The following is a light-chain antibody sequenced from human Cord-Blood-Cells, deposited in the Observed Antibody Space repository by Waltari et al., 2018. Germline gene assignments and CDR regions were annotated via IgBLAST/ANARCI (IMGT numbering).Light chain of an antibody. V-gene: IGLV2-14*01. CDR2: DVS. CDR1: SSDVGGYNY. J-gene: IGLJ3*02. CDR3: SSYTSSSTWV. Sequence: QSALTQPASVSGSPGQSITISCTGTSSDVGGYNYVSWYQQHPGKVPQLMIYDVSKRPAGVSNRFSGSKSGNTASLTISGLQAEDEADYYCSSYTSSSTWVFGGGTKLTVL.